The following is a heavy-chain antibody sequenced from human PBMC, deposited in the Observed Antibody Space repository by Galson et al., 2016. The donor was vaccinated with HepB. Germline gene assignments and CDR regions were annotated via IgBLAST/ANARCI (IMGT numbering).Heavy chain of an antibody. CDR1: GVSLSSGSYS. Sequence: TLSLTCTVSGVSLSSGSYSWTWIRQHPVKGLEWIGYISYSGSAYYIPSLRGRVTFSLDTSENQFSLKMTSVTAADTAVYYCARDHCDTSVCSPSDVWGQGTMVTVSS. CDR3: ARDHCDTSVCSPSDV. J-gene: IGHJ3*01. D-gene: IGHD2-15*01. V-gene: IGHV4-31*03. CDR2: ISYSGSA.